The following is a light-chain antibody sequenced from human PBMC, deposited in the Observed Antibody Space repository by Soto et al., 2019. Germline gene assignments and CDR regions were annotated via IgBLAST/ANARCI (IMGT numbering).Light chain of an antibody. V-gene: IGLV2-8*01. CDR3: SSYAGSNNVV. J-gene: IGLJ2*01. CDR1: SSDVGVYNY. CDR2: EVS. Sequence: QSALTQPPSASGSPGQSVTISCTGTSSDVGVYNYVSWYQQHPGKAPKLLIYEVSKRPSGVPDRVSGSKSGNTASLTVSGLQAEDEAEFYCSSYAGSNNVVFGGGTKVTVL.